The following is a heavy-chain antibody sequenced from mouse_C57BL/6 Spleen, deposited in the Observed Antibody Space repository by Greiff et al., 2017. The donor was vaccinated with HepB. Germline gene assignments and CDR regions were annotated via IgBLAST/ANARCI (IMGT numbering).Heavy chain of an antibody. V-gene: IGHV2-2*01. D-gene: IGHD1-1*01. CDR1: GFSLTSYG. CDR2: IWSGGST. J-gene: IGHJ3*01. Sequence: QVQLQQSGPGLVQPSQSLSITCTVSGFSLTSYGVHWVRQSPGKGLEWLGVIWSGGSTDYNAAFISSLSISKDNSKSQVFFKMNSLQADDTAIYYCACYYYGSSSFAYWGQGTLVTVSA. CDR3: ACYYYGSSSFAY.